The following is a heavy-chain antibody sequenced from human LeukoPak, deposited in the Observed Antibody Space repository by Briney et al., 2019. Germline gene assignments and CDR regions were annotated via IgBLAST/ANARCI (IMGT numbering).Heavy chain of an antibody. D-gene: IGHD3-16*02. CDR3: ARGGYLRPPYFDY. J-gene: IGHJ4*02. CDR2: IYSGGST. CDR1: GFTVSSNY. Sequence: PGGSLRLSCAASGFTVSSNYMSWVRQAPGKGLEWVSVIYSGGSTYYADSVKGRFTISRDNSKNTLYLQMNSLRAEDTAVYYCARGGYLRPPYFDYWGQRTLVTVSS. V-gene: IGHV3-53*01.